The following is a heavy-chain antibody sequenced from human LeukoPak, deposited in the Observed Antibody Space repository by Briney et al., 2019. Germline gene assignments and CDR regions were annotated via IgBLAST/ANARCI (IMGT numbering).Heavy chain of an antibody. CDR2: ISNSGGST. V-gene: IGHV3-23*01. CDR1: GFTFSSYV. Sequence: PGGSLRLSCAASGFTFSSYVMSWVRQAPGKGLEWVSSISNSGGSTYYADSVKGRFTISRDNSKNTLYLQMNSLRAEDTAVYYCAKVGYDSSGYSYTDYWGQGTLVTVSS. CDR3: AKVGYDSSGYSYTDY. D-gene: IGHD3-22*01. J-gene: IGHJ4*02.